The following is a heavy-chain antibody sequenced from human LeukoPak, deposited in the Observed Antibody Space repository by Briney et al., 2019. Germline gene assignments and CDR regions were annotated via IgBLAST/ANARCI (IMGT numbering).Heavy chain of an antibody. D-gene: IGHD1-26*01. CDR2: INHSGST. J-gene: IGHJ4*02. CDR1: GFTFSSYA. V-gene: IGHV4-34*01. CDR3: ARGLRVNYSPDY. Sequence: GSLRLSCAASGFTFSSYAMSWVRQAPGKGLEWIGEINHSGSTNYNPSLKSRVTISVDTSKNQFSLKLSSVTAADTAVYYCARGLRVNYSPDYWGQGTLVTVSS.